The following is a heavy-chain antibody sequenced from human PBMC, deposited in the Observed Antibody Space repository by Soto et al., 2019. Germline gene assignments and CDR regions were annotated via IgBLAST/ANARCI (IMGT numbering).Heavy chain of an antibody. J-gene: IGHJ6*03. CDR1: GFTFSSYG. CDR2: ISYDGSNK. D-gene: IGHD6-6*01. Sequence: QVQLVESGGGVVQPGRSLRLSCAASGFTFSSYGMHWVRQAPGKGLEWVAVISYDGSNKYYADSVKGRFTISRDNSKNTLYLQMNSLRAEDTAVYYCAKDLEAAHPYYYYFMDVWGKVTTVTVSS. CDR3: AKDLEAAHPYYYYFMDV. V-gene: IGHV3-30*18.